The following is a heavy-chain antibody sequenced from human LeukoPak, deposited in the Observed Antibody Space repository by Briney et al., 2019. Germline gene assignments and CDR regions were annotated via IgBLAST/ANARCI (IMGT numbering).Heavy chain of an antibody. V-gene: IGHV3-48*03. CDR1: GFTFSSYE. D-gene: IGHD4-23*01. J-gene: IGHJ4*02. CDR3: ARDNYGGAFDY. CDR2: ISSSGSAI. Sequence: PGGSLRLSCAASGFTFSSYEMNWVRQAPGKGLEWVSYISSSGSAIYYADSVKGRFTISRDNAENSLYLQMNSLRAEDTAVYYCARDNYGGAFDYWGQGTLVTVSS.